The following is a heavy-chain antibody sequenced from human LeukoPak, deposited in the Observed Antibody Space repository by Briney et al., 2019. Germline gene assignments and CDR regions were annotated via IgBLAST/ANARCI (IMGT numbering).Heavy chain of an antibody. J-gene: IGHJ3*02. D-gene: IGHD2-21*02. CDR3: SREFPFCGADCFSGVFDI. CDR2: ISVINNANT. CDR1: GYTFTSYG. Sequence: ASVKVSCKASGYTFTSYGISWVRQAPGQGLEWMGWISVINNANTRYAQNFQGRLTMTTDTSTTTAYMELRSLRSDDTAVYYCSREFPFCGADCFSGVFDIWGQGTMVTVS. V-gene: IGHV1-18*01.